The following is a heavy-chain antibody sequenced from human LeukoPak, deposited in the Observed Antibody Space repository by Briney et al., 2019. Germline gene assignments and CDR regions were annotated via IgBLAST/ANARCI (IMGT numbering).Heavy chain of an antibody. V-gene: IGHV3-23*01. CDR2: ISGSGGST. Sequence: GGSLRLSCAASGFTFSSSAMSWVRQAPGKGLEWVSAISGSGGSTYYADSVKGRFTISRDNSKNTLYLQMNSLRAEDTAVYYCAKNYDYGETLDYWGQGTLVTVSS. J-gene: IGHJ4*02. CDR3: AKNYDYGETLDY. CDR1: GFTFSSSA. D-gene: IGHD4-17*01.